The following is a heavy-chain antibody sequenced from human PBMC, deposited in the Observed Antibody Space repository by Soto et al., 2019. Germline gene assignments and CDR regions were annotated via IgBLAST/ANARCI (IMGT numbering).Heavy chain of an antibody. V-gene: IGHV3-23*01. D-gene: IGHD2-15*01. J-gene: IGHJ4*02. Sequence: GGSLRLSCAASGFTFSSYAMGWVRQGPGKGLEWVAVVSIGGSTHYADSVRGRFTISRDNSKNTLSLQMNSLTAEGTAVYFCAKRRGAGGHFDYWGQGALVTVSS. CDR1: GFTFSSYA. CDR2: VSIGGST. CDR3: AKRRGAGGHFDY.